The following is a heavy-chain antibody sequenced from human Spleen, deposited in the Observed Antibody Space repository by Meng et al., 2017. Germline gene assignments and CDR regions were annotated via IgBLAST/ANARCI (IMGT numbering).Heavy chain of an antibody. J-gene: IGHJ6*02. CDR3: ARDPNYYYYYGMDV. CDR1: GGTFSSYT. CDR2: IIPILGIA. Sequence: SVKVSCKASGGTFSSYTISWVRQAPGQGLEWMGRIIPILGIANYAQKFRGRVTITADKSTSTAYMELSSLRSEDTAVYYCARDPNYYYYYGMDVWGQGTTVTVSS. V-gene: IGHV1-69*04.